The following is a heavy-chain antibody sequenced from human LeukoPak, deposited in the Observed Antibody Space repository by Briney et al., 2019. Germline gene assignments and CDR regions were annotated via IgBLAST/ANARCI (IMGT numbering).Heavy chain of an antibody. J-gene: IGHJ4*02. Sequence: PGGSLRLSCAASGFTFSSYAMSWVRQASGKGLEYVSAITSSGDSTYYANSVKDRFTISRDNSKNTLYLQMGSLRAEDTAVYYCARGYSGTWTFFDYWGQGTLVTVSS. V-gene: IGHV3-64*01. CDR1: GFTFSSYA. CDR3: ARGYSGTWTFFDY. CDR2: ITSSGDST. D-gene: IGHD6-13*01.